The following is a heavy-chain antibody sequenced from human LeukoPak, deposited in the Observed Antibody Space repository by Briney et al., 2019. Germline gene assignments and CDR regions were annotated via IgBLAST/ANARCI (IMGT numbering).Heavy chain of an antibody. D-gene: IGHD6-6*01. Sequence: RASVKVSCKASAYSFTSYGISWVRQAPGQGLEWMGWINAHNGNTNYAQKLQGRVTMTTDTSTSTAYMELRSLRSDDTAVYYCGRQYASLSAWFDPWGQGTLVTVSS. J-gene: IGHJ5*02. CDR3: GRQYASLSAWFDP. CDR2: INAHNGNT. V-gene: IGHV1-18*01. CDR1: AYSFTSYG.